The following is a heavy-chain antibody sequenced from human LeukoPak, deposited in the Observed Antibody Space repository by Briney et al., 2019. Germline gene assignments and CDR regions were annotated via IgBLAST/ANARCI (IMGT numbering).Heavy chain of an antibody. V-gene: IGHV3-7*01. CDR3: ATISSYYVYFDY. CDR1: GFTFSSYW. D-gene: IGHD1-26*01. Sequence: GGSLRLSCAASGFTFSSYWMSWVRQAPGKGLEWVASIKEDGSEKYYVDSVKGRFTISRDNAKNSLYLQMDSLRAGDTAVYYCATISSYYVYFDYSGQGTLVTVSS. CDR2: IKEDGSEK. J-gene: IGHJ4*02.